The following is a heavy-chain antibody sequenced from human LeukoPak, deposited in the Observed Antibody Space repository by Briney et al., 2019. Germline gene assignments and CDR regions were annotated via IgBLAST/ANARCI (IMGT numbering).Heavy chain of an antibody. D-gene: IGHD3-10*01. CDR1: GGTFSSYA. J-gene: IGHJ3*02. CDR2: IIPIFDTA. CDR3: ARDITMVRGVMTAFDI. Sequence: SVKVSCKASGGTFSSYAISWVRQAPGQGLEWMGGIIPIFDTANYAQKFQGRVTITTDESTSTAYMELSSLRSEDTAVYYCARDITMVRGVMTAFDIWGQGTMVTVSS. V-gene: IGHV1-69*05.